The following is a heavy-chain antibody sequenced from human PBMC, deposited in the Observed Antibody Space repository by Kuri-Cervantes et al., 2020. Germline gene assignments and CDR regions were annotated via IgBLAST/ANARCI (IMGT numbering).Heavy chain of an antibody. D-gene: IGHD3-22*01. V-gene: IGHV1-18*01. CDR3: ARDHPQVITMIVVDYYYYYGMDV. J-gene: IGHJ6*02. CDR2: ITPYDGNT. Sequence: ASVKVSCKASGYTFTSHGISWVRQAPGQGLEWMGWITPYDGNTDFAQNLQGRVTLTTDTSTSTAYMELRSLRSDDTAVYYCARDHPQVITMIVVDYYYYYGMDVWGQGTTVTVSS. CDR1: GYTFTSHG.